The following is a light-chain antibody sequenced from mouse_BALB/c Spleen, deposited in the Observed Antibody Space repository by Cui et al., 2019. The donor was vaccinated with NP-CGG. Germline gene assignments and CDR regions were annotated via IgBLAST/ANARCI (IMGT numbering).Light chain of an antibody. Sequence: LVTQQSAPTTSPGGTVTLTCRSSTGAVTTSNYANWVQEKPDHLFTGLIGGTNNRAPGVPGRFSGSLIGDKAALTITGAQTEDEAIYFCALWYSNHWVFGGGTKLTVL. CDR3: ALWYSNHWV. J-gene: IGLJ1*01. CDR1: TGAVTTSNY. CDR2: GTN. V-gene: IGLV1*01.